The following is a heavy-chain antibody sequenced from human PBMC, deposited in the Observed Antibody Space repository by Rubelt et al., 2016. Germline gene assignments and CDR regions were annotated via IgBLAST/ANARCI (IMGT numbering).Heavy chain of an antibody. J-gene: IGHJ4*02. D-gene: IGHD6-13*01. Sequence: QVQLQQWGAGLLKPSETLSLTCAVYGGSFSGYYWSWIRQPPGKGLEWIGEINHSGSTNYNPYLKSRVTISVDTSKNQFPLKLSAVSAAYTAMYYCAGFGAAAGTDYWGQGALVTVSS. CDR3: AGFGAAAGTDY. CDR1: GGSFSGYY. CDR2: INHSGST. V-gene: IGHV4-34*01.